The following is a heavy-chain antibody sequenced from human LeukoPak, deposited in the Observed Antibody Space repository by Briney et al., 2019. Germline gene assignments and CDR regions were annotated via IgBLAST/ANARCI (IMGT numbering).Heavy chain of an antibody. CDR2: ISGSGGST. D-gene: IGHD2-2*01. Sequence: PGGSLRLPCAASGFTFSSYAMSWVRQAPGKGLEWVSAISGSGGSTYYADSVKGRFTISRDNSKNTLYLQMNSLRAEDTAVYYCAKAERVVPAAPTDYWGQGTLVTVSS. J-gene: IGHJ4*02. V-gene: IGHV3-23*01. CDR3: AKAERVVPAAPTDY. CDR1: GFTFSSYA.